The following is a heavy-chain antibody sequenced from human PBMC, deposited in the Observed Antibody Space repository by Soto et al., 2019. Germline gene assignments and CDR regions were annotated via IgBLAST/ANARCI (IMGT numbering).Heavy chain of an antibody. D-gene: IGHD2-8*02. CDR2: ISYDGIQK. V-gene: IGHV3-30*18. CDR3: AKATATGGGAFDI. Sequence: GGSLRLSCAASGFTFRRHGMHWVRQAPGKGLEWLTIISYDGIQKFYTESVKGRFTITRDNSKNMVFLQMNSLTAGDTAVYYCAKATATGGGAFDICGQGTMVTVSS. CDR1: GFTFRRHG. J-gene: IGHJ3*02.